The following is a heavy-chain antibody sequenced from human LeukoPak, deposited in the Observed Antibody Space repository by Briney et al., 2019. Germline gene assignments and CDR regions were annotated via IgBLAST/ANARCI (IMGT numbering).Heavy chain of an antibody. V-gene: IGHV3-30*02. CDR3: ARRRGYSYGTVYYYYYMDV. CDR1: GFTFSSYG. D-gene: IGHD5-18*01. J-gene: IGHJ6*03. CDR2: IRYDGTNK. Sequence: GGSLRLSCAAYGFTFSSYGMHWVRQAPGKGLEWVAFIRYDGTNKYYADSVKGRFTISRDNSKNTLYLQMNSLRAEDTAVYYCARRRGYSYGTVYYYYYMDVWGKGTTVTISS.